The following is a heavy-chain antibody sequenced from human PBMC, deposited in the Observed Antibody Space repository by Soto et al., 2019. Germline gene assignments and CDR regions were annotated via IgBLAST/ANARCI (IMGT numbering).Heavy chain of an antibody. CDR2: IIPILGIA. D-gene: IGHD3-10*01. V-gene: IGHV1-69*02. CDR1: GGTFSSYT. CDR3: AGGADYYGSGSLLDY. Sequence: QVQLVQSGAEVKKPGSSVKVSCKASGGTFSSYTISWVRQAPGQGLEWMGRIIPILGIANYAQKFQGRVTITADKSRSTAYMELSSLRSEDTAVYYCAGGADYYGSGSLLDYWGQGTLVTVSS. J-gene: IGHJ4*02.